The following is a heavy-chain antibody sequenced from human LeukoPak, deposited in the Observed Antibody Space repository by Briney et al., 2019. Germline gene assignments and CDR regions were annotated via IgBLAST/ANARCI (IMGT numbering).Heavy chain of an antibody. V-gene: IGHV4-59*01. CDR1: GGSISSYY. J-gene: IGHJ3*02. D-gene: IGHD3-22*01. Sequence: SETLSLTCTVSGGSISSYYWSWIRQPPGKGLEWIGYIYYSGSTNYNPSLKSRVTISVDTSRNQFSLKLSSVTAADTAVYYCAGEERSYDSSGLAFDIWGQGTMVTVSS. CDR3: AGEERSYDSSGLAFDI. CDR2: IYYSGST.